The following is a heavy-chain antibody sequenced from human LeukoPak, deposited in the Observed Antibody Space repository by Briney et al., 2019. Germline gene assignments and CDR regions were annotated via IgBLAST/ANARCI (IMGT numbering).Heavy chain of an antibody. CDR1: GLTFSSYD. D-gene: IGHD1-1*01. CDR2: IGATGDT. V-gene: IGHV3-13*01. Sequence: GGSLRLSCVASGLTFSSYDMHWIRQAPGKGLEWVSSIGATGDTYYAGSVKGRFTISRENAKKSVYLQMSSLSAGDTAVYFCVLGAYWNDDKNAFHIWGPGTMVTVTS. CDR3: VLGAYWNDDKNAFHI. J-gene: IGHJ3*02.